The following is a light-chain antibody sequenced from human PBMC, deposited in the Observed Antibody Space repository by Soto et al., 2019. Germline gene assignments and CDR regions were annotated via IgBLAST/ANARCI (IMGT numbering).Light chain of an antibody. Sequence: QSALTQPASVSGSPGQSITISCTGTSSDVGGYNYVSWYQQHPGKAPKLMIYEVSNRPSGVSNRFSGSKSGNTASLTISGLQAEDEADYYCASWDDSLNAQGVFGSGTKVTVL. CDR1: SSDVGGYNY. J-gene: IGLJ1*01. V-gene: IGLV2-14*01. CDR2: EVS. CDR3: ASWDDSLNAQGV.